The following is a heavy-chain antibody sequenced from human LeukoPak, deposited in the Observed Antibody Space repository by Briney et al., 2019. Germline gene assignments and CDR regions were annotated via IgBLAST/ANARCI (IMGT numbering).Heavy chain of an antibody. CDR2: IYYSGST. J-gene: IGHJ3*02. CDR1: GGSISSYY. CDR3: ARGYYGSGSYYNDPDI. Sequence: SETLSLTCTVSGGSISSYYWSWIRQPPGKGLEWIGYIYYSGSTNYNPSLKSRVTISVDTSKNQFSLKLSSVTAADTAVYYCARGYYGSGSYYNDPDIWGQGTMVTVSS. D-gene: IGHD3-10*01. V-gene: IGHV4-59*01.